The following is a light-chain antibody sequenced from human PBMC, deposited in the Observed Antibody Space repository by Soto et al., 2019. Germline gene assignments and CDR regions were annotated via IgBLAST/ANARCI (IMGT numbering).Light chain of an antibody. CDR3: AGWDDSLNGPV. V-gene: IGLV1-44*01. CDR1: SSNIGRNT. J-gene: IGLJ2*01. Sequence: QSVLTQPPSASGTPGQRVTISCSGSSSNIGRNTVNWYQQLPGPAPKLLIYSNNQRPSGVPDRFSGSKSGTSGSLAISGLQAEDEADYYCAGWDDSLNGPVFGGGTKVTVL. CDR2: SNN.